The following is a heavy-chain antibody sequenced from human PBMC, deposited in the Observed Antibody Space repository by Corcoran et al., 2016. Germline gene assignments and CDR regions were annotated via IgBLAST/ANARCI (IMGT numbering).Heavy chain of an antibody. CDR1: GYTFTGQD. V-gene: IGHV1-2*02. J-gene: IGHJ5*02. CDR2: INPNSGGT. Sequence: QVQLVQSGAEVKKPGSSVKVSCKASGYTFTGQDMHWVRQAPGQGREWMGRINPNSGGTNYAQKIQGRVTMTRDTSIGTAYMELSSLRSDDTAMYYCARERENGWFDPWGHGTLVTVSS. D-gene: IGHD2-8*01. CDR3: ARERENGWFDP.